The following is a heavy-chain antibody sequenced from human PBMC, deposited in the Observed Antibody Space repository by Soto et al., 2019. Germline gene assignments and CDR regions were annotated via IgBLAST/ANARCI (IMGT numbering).Heavy chain of an antibody. J-gene: IGHJ4*02. Sequence: QVQLVQSGAEVKKPGSSVKVSCSASGVTFSSYAFTWVRQAPGQGLEWMGNIIPVFRTSSYAQRFQGRLTMSADESTNPVSMELGSLRSEDTAVYFCAKDGSWDGGGGESWGQGTLVIVSS. CDR1: GVTFSSYA. CDR2: IIPVFRTS. D-gene: IGHD3-16*01. V-gene: IGHV1-69*18. CDR3: AKDGSWDGGGGES.